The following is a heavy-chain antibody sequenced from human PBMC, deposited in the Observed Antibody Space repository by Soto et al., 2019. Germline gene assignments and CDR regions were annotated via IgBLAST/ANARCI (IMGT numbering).Heavy chain of an antibody. CDR1: GFTFSNYA. Sequence: PGGSVRLSCAASGFTFSNYAMSWVRQAPGKGLEWVSSILNTGDSTSYADSVKGRFITSRDNSKSTVYLQMNGLRADDTAVYYCAKRPCSGGSCHHDYGGQGTLVTVSS. CDR3: AKRPCSGGSCHHDY. D-gene: IGHD2-15*01. J-gene: IGHJ4*02. CDR2: ILNTGDST. V-gene: IGHV3-23*01.